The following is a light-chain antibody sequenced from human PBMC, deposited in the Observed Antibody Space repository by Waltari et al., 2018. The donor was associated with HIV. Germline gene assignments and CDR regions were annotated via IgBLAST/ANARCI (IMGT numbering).Light chain of an antibody. CDR2: LEGGGSY. CDR1: SGHSRNI. J-gene: IGLJ3*02. V-gene: IGLV4-60*02. CDR3: ETWDSSTWV. Sequence: QPVLTQSSSASASLGSSVKLTCTLTSGHSRNIIAWHQQQPGKAPRYLMKLEGGGSYNKGSGVPDRFSGSTSGADRYLISNLQFEDEADYYCETWDSSTWVFGGGTKLTVL.